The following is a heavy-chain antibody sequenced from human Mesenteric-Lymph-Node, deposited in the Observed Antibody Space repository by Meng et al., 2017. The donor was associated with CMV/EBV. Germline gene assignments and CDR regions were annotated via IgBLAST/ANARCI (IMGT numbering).Heavy chain of an antibody. CDR2: VYYSGTT. CDR3: AREKSGYSLDDAFDI. V-gene: IGHV4-59*01. D-gene: IGHD3-3*01. CDR1: GASISSYY. Sequence: SETLSLTCTVFGASISSYYWNWIRQPPGKGREWIGYVYYSGTTNYNPSLKSRVIISIDTSKMQFSLRLTSVTAADTAVYYCAREKSGYSLDDAFDIWGPGTMVTVSS. J-gene: IGHJ3*02.